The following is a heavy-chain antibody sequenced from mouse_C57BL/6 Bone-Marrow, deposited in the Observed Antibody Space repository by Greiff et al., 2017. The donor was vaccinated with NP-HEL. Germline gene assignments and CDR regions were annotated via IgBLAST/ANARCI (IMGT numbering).Heavy chain of an antibody. CDR3: ARSPYYGNYVDYAMDY. J-gene: IGHJ4*01. D-gene: IGHD2-10*01. Sequence: VKLQQPGTELVKPGASVKLSCKASGYTFTSYWMHWVKQRPGQGLEWIGNINPSNGGTNYNEKFKSKATLTVDKSSSTAYMQLSSLTSEDSAVYYCARSPYYGNYVDYAMDYWGQGTSVTVSS. V-gene: IGHV1-53*01. CDR1: GYTFTSYW. CDR2: INPSNGGT.